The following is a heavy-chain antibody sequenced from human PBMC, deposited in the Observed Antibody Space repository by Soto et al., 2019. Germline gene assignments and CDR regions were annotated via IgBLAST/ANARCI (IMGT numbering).Heavy chain of an antibody. J-gene: IGHJ4*02. V-gene: IGHV3-30*18. CDR2: ISYDGSNK. Sequence: QVQLVESGGGVVQPGRSQRLSCAASGFTFSSYGMHWVRQAPGKGLEWVAVISYDGSNKYYADSVKGRFTISRDNSKNTLYLQMNSLRAEDTAVYYCAKRGYQGGRDYWGQGTLVTVSS. CDR3: AKRGYQGGRDY. CDR1: GFTFSSYG. D-gene: IGHD3-16*02.